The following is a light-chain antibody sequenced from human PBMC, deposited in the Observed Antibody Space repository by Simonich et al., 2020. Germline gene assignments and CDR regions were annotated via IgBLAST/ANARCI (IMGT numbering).Light chain of an antibody. CDR2: DAS. J-gene: IGKJ3*01. CDR3: QQYNNWPL. Sequence: EIVLTQSPGTLSLSPGERATLSCRASQSVSSSYLAWYQQKPGLAPRLLIYDASSRATGIPDRFSGSGSGTDFTLTISRLEPEDFEVYYCQQYNNWPLFGPGTKVDIK. CDR1: QSVSSSY. V-gene: IGKV3D-20*01.